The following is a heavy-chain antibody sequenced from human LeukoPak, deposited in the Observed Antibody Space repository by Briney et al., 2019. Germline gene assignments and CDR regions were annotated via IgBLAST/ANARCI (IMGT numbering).Heavy chain of an antibody. Sequence: ASVKVSCKASGGTFSSYTISWVRQAPGQGLEWMGGIIPNFGTPNYAQKFQGRVTITADKSTSTAYMELSSLRSEDTAVYYCARRAGAYSHPYDYWGQGTLVTVSS. CDR3: ARRAGAYSHPYDY. CDR2: IIPNFGTP. D-gene: IGHD4/OR15-4a*01. CDR1: GGTFSSYT. J-gene: IGHJ4*02. V-gene: IGHV1-69*06.